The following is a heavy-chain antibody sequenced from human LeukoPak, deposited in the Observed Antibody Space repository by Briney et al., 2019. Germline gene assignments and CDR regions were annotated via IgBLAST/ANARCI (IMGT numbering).Heavy chain of an antibody. D-gene: IGHD3-22*01. CDR1: GFTFSSYS. CDR2: ISSSSSYI. V-gene: IGHV3-21*01. CDR3: ARDGDDSSGPPDY. Sequence: GGSLRLSCAASGFTFSSYSMNWVRQAPGKGLEWVSSISSSSSYIYYADSVKGRFTISRDNSKNTLYLQMNSLRAEDTAVYYCARDGDDSSGPPDYWGQGTLVTVSS. J-gene: IGHJ4*02.